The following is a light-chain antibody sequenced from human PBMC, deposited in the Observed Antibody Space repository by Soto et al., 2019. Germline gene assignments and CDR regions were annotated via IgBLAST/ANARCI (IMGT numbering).Light chain of an antibody. V-gene: IGKV3-20*01. CDR3: QQYRTSPPTWT. CDR1: QSVSNNY. CDR2: SSS. Sequence: EIVLTQSPGTLSLSPGERATLSCRASQSVSNNYLAWYQQKPGQAPRLLIYSSSSRASGIPDRFSGSGSGTDFTLTISRLEPEDFAVYYCQQYRTSPPTWTFGQGTKVDIK. J-gene: IGKJ1*01.